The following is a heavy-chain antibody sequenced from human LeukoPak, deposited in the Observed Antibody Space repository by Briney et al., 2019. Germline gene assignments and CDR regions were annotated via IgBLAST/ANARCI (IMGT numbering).Heavy chain of an antibody. J-gene: IGHJ5*02. CDR3: ATDPYNSGWYH. V-gene: IGHV1-2*06. CDR1: GYTFTGYY. CDR2: INPNSGGT. D-gene: IGHD6-19*01. Sequence: ASVKVSCKASGYTFTGYYMHWVRQAPGQGLEWMGRINPNSGGTNYAQKFQGRVTMTEDTSTDTAYMELSSLRSEDTAVYYCATDPYNSGWYHWGQGTLVTVSS.